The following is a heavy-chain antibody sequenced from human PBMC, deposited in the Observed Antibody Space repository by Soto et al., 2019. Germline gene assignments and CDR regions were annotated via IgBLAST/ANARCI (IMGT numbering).Heavy chain of an antibody. CDR3: ARGASYCSGGSCSTFDS. CDR2: INPSGGST. Sequence: QVQLVQSGAEVKKPGASVTVSCKASGYTFTSYYMHWGRQAPGQGLEWMGIINPSGGSTSYAQKFQGRVTRPRDTSTSTVYMELSSLRSEDTAVYYCARGASYCSGGSCSTFDSWGQGTLVTVSS. V-gene: IGHV1-46*01. CDR1: GYTFTSYY. D-gene: IGHD2-15*01. J-gene: IGHJ4*02.